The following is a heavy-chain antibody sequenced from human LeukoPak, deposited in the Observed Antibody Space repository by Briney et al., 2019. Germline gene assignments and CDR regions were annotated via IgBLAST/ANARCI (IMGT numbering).Heavy chain of an antibody. CDR3: AGDSLFATTSGGSDY. J-gene: IGHJ4*02. D-gene: IGHD3-16*01. CDR1: VFTSRSYA. CDR2: VCGSGGST. Sequence: PVGSLRLSRAASVFTSRSYAMSWVRQAPGRGLEWGSAVCGSGGSTYYADSVKGRFTISRENAKNTPYLQMNSRRAEDTAVYYCAGDSLFATTSGGSDYWGQGTLVTVSS. V-gene: IGHV3-23*01.